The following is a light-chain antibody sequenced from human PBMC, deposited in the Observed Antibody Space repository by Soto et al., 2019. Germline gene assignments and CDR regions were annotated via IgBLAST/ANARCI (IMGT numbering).Light chain of an antibody. CDR1: QSVSSSN. V-gene: IGKV3-20*01. J-gene: IGKJ5*01. CDR3: QQYGS. CDR2: DAS. Sequence: EIVLTQSPGTLSLSPGERATLSCRASQSVSSSNLAWYQQKPGQAPRLLIYDASSRATDIPDRFSGSGSGTDFTLTISRLEPADFALYYCQQYGSFGQPTRLEI.